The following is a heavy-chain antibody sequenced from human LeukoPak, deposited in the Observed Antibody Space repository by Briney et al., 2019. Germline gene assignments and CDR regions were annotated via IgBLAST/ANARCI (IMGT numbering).Heavy chain of an antibody. CDR1: GYTFTSYY. D-gene: IGHD3-22*01. CDR2: INPSGGST. CDR3: ARARDHYDSSGYYPEGY. V-gene: IGHV1-46*01. J-gene: IGHJ4*02. Sequence: ASVKVSCKASGYTFTSYYMHWVRQAPGQGLEWMGIINPSGGSTSYAQKFQGRATMTRDTSTSTVYMELSSLRSEDTAVYYCARARDHYDSSGYYPEGYWGQGTLVTVSS.